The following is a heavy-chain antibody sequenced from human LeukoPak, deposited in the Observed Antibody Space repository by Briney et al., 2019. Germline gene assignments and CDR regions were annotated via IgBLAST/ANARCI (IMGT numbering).Heavy chain of an antibody. D-gene: IGHD4-17*01. Sequence: GGSLRLSCAASGFNFSSYWMHWVRQAPGKGLVGVSRINSDGSSTSYADSVKGRFTISRDNAKNTLYLQMNSLRAEDTAVYYCAKDNGDYGFDYWGQGTLVTVSS. CDR3: AKDNGDYGFDY. J-gene: IGHJ4*02. V-gene: IGHV3-74*01. CDR2: INSDGSST. CDR1: GFNFSSYW.